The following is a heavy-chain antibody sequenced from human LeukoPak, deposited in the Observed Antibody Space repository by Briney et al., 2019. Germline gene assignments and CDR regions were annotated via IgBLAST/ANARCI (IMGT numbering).Heavy chain of an antibody. Sequence: SETLSLTCTVSGGSISSYYWSWIRQPPGKGLEWIGYIYYSGSTNYNPSLKSRVTISVDRSKNQFSLKLSSVTAADTAVYYCARERIAARGGFGDRGYYYFDYWGRGTLVTVSS. J-gene: IGHJ4*02. D-gene: IGHD6-6*01. V-gene: IGHV4-59*12. CDR3: ARERIAARGGFGDRGYYYFDY. CDR2: IYYSGST. CDR1: GGSISSYY.